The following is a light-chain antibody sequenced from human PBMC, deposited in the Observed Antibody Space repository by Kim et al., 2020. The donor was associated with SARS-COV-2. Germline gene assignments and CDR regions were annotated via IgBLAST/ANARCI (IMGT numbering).Light chain of an antibody. V-gene: IGLV3-25*03. CDR1: AVPKQY. CDR3: QSADSSGTQGV. Sequence: SPGQAARITCSGDAVPKQYAYWYQQKPDQGPVLVIYKDSERPSGIPERFSGSSSGTTVTLTISGVQAEDEADYYCQSADSSGTQGVFGGGTKLTVL. J-gene: IGLJ3*02. CDR2: KDS.